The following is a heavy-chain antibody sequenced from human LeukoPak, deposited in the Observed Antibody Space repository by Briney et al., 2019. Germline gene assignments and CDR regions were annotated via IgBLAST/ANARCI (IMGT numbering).Heavy chain of an antibody. CDR2: TYHSGYT. J-gene: IGHJ5*02. D-gene: IGHD4-17*01. CDR3: ARSRGGFGDYGSWFDP. V-gene: IGHV4-4*02. CDR1: GGSITSNYW. Sequence: PSETLSLTCDVSGGSITSNYWWNWVRQTPGKGLEWIGETYHSGYTNYNPSLKSRVTISVDESKSQFSLKVTSVTAADTAIYYCARSRGGFGDYGSWFDPWGQGTLVIVSS.